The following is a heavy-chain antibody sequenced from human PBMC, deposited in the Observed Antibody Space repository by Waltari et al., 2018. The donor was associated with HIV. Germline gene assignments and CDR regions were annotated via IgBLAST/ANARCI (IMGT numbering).Heavy chain of an antibody. D-gene: IGHD3-3*01. CDR3: ARDSFGPDF. J-gene: IGHJ4*02. Sequence: QVELQQSGPGLVKSSQTLSLSCAISGDSVSSTSAAWTWIGLSTSRGLEWLRRTYHRSQWQHEYAVSPKGRINIQADAARNRITLQLSSVTPEDTAVYYCARDSFGPDFWGQGSLGRVSS. V-gene: IGHV6-1*02. CDR2: TYHRSQWQH. CDR1: GDSVSSTSAA.